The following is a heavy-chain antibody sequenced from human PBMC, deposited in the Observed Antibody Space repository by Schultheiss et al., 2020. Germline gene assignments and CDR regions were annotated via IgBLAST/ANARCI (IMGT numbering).Heavy chain of an antibody. CDR3: ARARGLAGYYFDY. D-gene: IGHD3-10*01. Sequence: GGSLRLSCAASGFTFSIYSMNWVRQAPGKGLEWVSSISSSSSYIYYADSVKGRFTISRDNAKDSLYLQMSSLRAEDMAVYYCARARGLAGYYFDYWGQGTLVTVSS. CDR1: GFTFSIYS. CDR2: ISSSSSYI. V-gene: IGHV3-21*01. J-gene: IGHJ4*02.